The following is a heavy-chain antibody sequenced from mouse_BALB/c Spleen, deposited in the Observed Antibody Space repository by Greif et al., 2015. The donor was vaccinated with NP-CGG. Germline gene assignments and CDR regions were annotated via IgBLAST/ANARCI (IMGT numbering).Heavy chain of an antibody. J-gene: IGHJ4*01. Sequence: EVMLVESGGGLVQPGGSRKLSCAASGFTFSSFGMHWVRQAPEKGLEWVAYISSGSSTIYYADTVKGRFTISRDNPKNTLFLQMTSLRSEDTAMYYCARGGNYSYYYAMDYWGQGTSVTVSS. CDR3: ARGGNYSYYYAMDY. V-gene: IGHV5-17*02. CDR2: ISSGSSTI. D-gene: IGHD2-1*01. CDR1: GFTFSSFG.